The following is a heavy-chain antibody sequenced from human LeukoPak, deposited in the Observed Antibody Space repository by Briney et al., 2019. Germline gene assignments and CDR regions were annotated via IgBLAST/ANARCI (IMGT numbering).Heavy chain of an antibody. D-gene: IGHD3-22*01. CDR2: IIPIFGIA. Sequence: ASVKVSCKASGGTFSSYAISWVRQAPGQGLEWMGRIIPIFGIANYAQKFQGRVTITADESTSTAYMELSSLRSEDTAVYYCARDRPDVYYDSSGYYYVTGFDPWGQGTLVTVSS. CDR3: ARDRPDVYYDSSGYYYVTGFDP. J-gene: IGHJ5*02. V-gene: IGHV1-69*13. CDR1: GGTFSSYA.